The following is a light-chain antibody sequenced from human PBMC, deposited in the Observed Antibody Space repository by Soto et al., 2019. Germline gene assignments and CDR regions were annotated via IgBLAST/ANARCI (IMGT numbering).Light chain of an antibody. CDR3: MQALQTPLT. CDR2: LGS. CDR1: QSLLHSNGYNY. J-gene: IGKJ4*01. V-gene: IGKV2-28*01. Sequence: VMTQSPLSMPVTPGEPASISCRSSQSLLHSNGYNYLDWFLQRPGQSPQLLIYLGSNRASGVPDRFSGSGSGTDFTLKISRVEAEDVGVYYCMQALQTPLTFGGGTKVEIK.